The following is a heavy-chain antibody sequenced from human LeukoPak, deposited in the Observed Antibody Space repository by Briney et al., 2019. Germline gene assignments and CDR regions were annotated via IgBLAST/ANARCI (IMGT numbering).Heavy chain of an antibody. Sequence: ASVKVSCKASGYTFTSYGISWVRQAPGQGLEWMGWISAYNGNTNYAQKLQGRVTMTTDTYTSTAYMELRSLRSDDTAVYYCARVGYSSGWYTAPLLDYWGQGTLVTVSS. CDR2: ISAYNGNT. CDR3: ARVGYSSGWYTAPLLDY. D-gene: IGHD6-19*01. V-gene: IGHV1-18*01. J-gene: IGHJ4*02. CDR1: GYTFTSYG.